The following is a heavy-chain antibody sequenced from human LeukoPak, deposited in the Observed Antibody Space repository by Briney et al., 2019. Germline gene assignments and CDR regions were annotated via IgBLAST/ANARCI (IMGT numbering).Heavy chain of an antibody. CDR2: IKQDGSEK. CDR1: GFTFSIYW. V-gene: IGHV3-7*04. CDR3: ARRYCSGASCSAFDI. J-gene: IGHJ3*02. D-gene: IGHD2-15*01. Sequence: PGGSLRLSCAASGFTFSIYWMSWVRQAPGEGLEWVANIKQDGSEKDYVDSVKGRFTISRDNAKHSLYLQMNSLRAEDTAVYYCARRYCSGASCSAFDIWGQGTMVTVSS.